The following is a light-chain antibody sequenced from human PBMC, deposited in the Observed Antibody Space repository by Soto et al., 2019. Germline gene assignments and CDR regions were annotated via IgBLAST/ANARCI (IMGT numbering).Light chain of an antibody. V-gene: IGLV2-14*01. CDR3: SSYTSSSTLYV. CDR1: SSDVGGYNY. Sequence: QSALTXPASVSGSPGQSITISCTGTSSDVGGYNYVSWYQQHPGKAPKLMIYEVSNRPSGVSNRFSGSKSGNTASLTISGLQAEDEADYYCSSYTSSSTLYVFGTGTKVTV. J-gene: IGLJ1*01. CDR2: EVS.